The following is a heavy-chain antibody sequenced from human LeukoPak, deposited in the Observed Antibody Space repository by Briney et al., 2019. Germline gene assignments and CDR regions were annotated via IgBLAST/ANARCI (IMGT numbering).Heavy chain of an antibody. V-gene: IGHV4-31*03. CDR1: GGSISSGGYY. Sequence: PSETLSLTCTVSGGSISSGGYYWSWIRQHPGKGLEWIGYIYYSGSTYYNPSLKSRVTISVDTSKNQFSLKLSSVTAADTAVYYCAREITASSREEIITIFGVGFDIWGQGTMVTVSS. D-gene: IGHD3-3*01. CDR2: IYYSGST. J-gene: IGHJ3*02. CDR3: AREITASSREEIITIFGVGFDI.